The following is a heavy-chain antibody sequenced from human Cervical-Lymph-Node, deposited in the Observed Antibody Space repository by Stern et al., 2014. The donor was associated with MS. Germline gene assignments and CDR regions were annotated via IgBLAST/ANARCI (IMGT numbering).Heavy chain of an antibody. V-gene: IGHV4-61*02. D-gene: IGHD3-10*01. CDR2: IYTSGST. CDR1: GGSISSGSYY. CDR3: ARQDYYGSGSYRDY. Sequence: QVQLQESGPGLVKPSQTLSLTCTVSGGSISSGSYYWSWIRQPPGKGLEWIGRIYTSGSTNYHPSLQSLVTIPVDTTKNQYSLKLSFVTAADTAVYYCARQDYYGSGSYRDYWGQGTLVTVSS. J-gene: IGHJ4*02.